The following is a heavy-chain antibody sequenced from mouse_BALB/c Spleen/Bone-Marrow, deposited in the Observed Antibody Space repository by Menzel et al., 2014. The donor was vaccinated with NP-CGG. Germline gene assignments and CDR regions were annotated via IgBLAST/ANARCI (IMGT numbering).Heavy chain of an antibody. D-gene: IGHD2-10*02. CDR1: GYTFTDYA. CDR3: ARSEYGNSYAMDY. J-gene: IGHJ4*01. Sequence: GPELVRPGVSVKISCKGSGYTFTDYAMHWVKQSHAKSLEWIGVISTYSGNTNYNQKFKGKATMTVDKSSSTAYMELARLTAEDSAIYYRARSEYGNSYAMDYWGQGTSVTVSS. CDR2: ISTYSGNT. V-gene: IGHV1-67*01.